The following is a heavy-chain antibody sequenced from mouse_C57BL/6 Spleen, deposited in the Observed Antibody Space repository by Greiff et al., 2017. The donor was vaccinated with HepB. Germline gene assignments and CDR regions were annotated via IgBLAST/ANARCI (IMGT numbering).Heavy chain of an antibody. Sequence: LVESGAELVKPGASVKISCKASGYAFSSYWMNWVKQRPGKGLEWIGQIYPGDGDTNYNGKFKGKATLTADKSSSTAYMQLSSLTSEDSAVYFCARWYREDYAMDYWGQGTSVTVSS. V-gene: IGHV1-80*01. J-gene: IGHJ4*01. D-gene: IGHD1-1*02. CDR3: ARWYREDYAMDY. CDR1: GYAFSSYW. CDR2: IYPGDGDT.